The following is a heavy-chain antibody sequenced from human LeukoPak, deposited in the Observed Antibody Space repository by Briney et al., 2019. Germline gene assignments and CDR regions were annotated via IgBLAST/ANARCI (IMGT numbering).Heavy chain of an antibody. CDR1: GYIFTDYW. Sequence: GESLKISCQVSGYIFTDYWIGWVRQMPGKGLESIGILYPGDSDTTYSPSFQGQVTISADRSISTVYLQWRSLKASDTAMYYCARQSRDGSKSRGYYFDSWGQGTLVTVSS. CDR3: ARQSRDGSKSRGYYFDS. CDR2: LYPGDSDT. D-gene: IGHD3-10*01. J-gene: IGHJ4*02. V-gene: IGHV5-51*01.